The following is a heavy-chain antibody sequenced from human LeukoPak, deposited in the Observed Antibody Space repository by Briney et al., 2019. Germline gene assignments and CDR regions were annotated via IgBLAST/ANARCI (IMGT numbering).Heavy chain of an antibody. CDR3: ARQRADSGMDY. CDR1: GFTFSSYA. Sequence: PGGSLRLSCAASGFTFSSYATHWVRQAPGKGLEWVAVISYDGSNKYYADSVKGRFTISRDNSKNTLYLQMNSLRAEDTAVYYCARQRADSGMDYWGQGTLVTVSS. CDR2: ISYDGSNK. J-gene: IGHJ4*02. D-gene: IGHD6-25*01. V-gene: IGHV3-30*04.